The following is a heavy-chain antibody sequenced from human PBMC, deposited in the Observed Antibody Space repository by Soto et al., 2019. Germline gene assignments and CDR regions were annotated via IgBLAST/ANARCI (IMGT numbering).Heavy chain of an antibody. Sequence: QVQLVQSGAEVKKPGSSVKVSCKASGGTFSSYAISWVRQAPGQGLEWMGGIIPIFGTANYAQKFQGRVTIPGDESTSTAYMEVSSLRSEDTAVYYCAIGDFWSGYRPRDGYYYYGMDVWGQGTTVTVSS. CDR2: IIPIFGTA. CDR1: GGTFSSYA. J-gene: IGHJ6*02. D-gene: IGHD3-3*01. V-gene: IGHV1-69*12. CDR3: AIGDFWSGYRPRDGYYYYGMDV.